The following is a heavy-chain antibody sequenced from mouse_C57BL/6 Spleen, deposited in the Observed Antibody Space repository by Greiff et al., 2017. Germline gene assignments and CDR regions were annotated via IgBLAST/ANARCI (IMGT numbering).Heavy chain of an antibody. Sequence: QVQLQQPGAELVKPGASVKISCKASGYTFTSYWMQWVKQRPGQGLEWIGEIDPSDSYTNYNQKFKGKATLTVDTSSSTAYMQLSSLTSEDSAVYYCARRGLLRLRGYFDVWGTGTTVTVSS. D-gene: IGHD1-1*01. CDR3: ARRGLLRLRGYFDV. CDR2: IDPSDSYT. J-gene: IGHJ1*03. CDR1: GYTFTSYW. V-gene: IGHV1-50*01.